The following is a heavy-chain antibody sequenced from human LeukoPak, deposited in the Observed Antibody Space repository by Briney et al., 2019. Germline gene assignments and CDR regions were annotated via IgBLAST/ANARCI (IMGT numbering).Heavy chain of an antibody. CDR1: GGSFSGYY. CDR3: ARSTRATPDAFDI. CDR2: INHSGST. V-gene: IGHV4-34*01. Sequence: SETLSLTCAVYGGSFSGYYWSWIRRPPGKGLEWIGEINHSGSTNYNPSLKSRVTISVDTSKNQFSLKLSSVTAADTAVYYCARSTRATPDAFDIWGQGTMVTVSS. J-gene: IGHJ3*02.